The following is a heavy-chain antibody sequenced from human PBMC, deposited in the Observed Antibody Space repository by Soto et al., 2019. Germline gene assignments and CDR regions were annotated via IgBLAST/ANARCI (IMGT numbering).Heavy chain of an antibody. V-gene: IGHV4-39*01. J-gene: IGHJ4*02. D-gene: IGHD6-19*01. CDR3: GRRVRIAVAPFD. CDR1: GGSISSSSYF. Sequence: QLQLQESGPGLVKPSETQSLTCSASGGSISSSSYFWDWIRQPPGKGLEWIASIHSSGSTYYNPSLKSRVTISIDTSKNQFSLKLSSVTAADTAVYYCGRRVRIAVAPFDWGQGTLVTVSS. CDR2: IHSSGST.